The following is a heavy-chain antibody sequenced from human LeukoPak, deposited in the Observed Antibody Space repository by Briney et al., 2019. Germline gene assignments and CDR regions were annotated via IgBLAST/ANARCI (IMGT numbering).Heavy chain of an antibody. Sequence: PSETLSLTCTVSGGSISGSSYYWGWIRQPPGKGLEWIGSIYYSGSTYYNPSLKSRVTISVDASKNQFSLKLSSVTAADTAVYYCARGQNALTTYYYYGMDVWGRGTTITVSS. CDR2: IYYSGST. CDR3: ARGQNALTTYYYYGMDV. CDR1: GGSISGSSYY. V-gene: IGHV4-39*01. J-gene: IGHJ6*02. D-gene: IGHD1-1*01.